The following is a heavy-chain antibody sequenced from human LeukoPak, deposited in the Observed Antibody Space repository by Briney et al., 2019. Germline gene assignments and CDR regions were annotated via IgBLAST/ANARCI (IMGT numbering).Heavy chain of an antibody. V-gene: IGHV3-9*01. Sequence: GGSLRLSCAASGFTFDDYAMHWVRQAPGKGLEWVSGISWNSGSIGYAHSVKGRFTISRDNAKNSLYLQMNSLRAEDTALYYCAKGEYYYGSGSYYKGTNFDYWGQGTLVTVSS. J-gene: IGHJ4*02. CDR2: ISWNSGSI. CDR1: GFTFDDYA. D-gene: IGHD3-10*01. CDR3: AKGEYYYGSGSYYKGTNFDY.